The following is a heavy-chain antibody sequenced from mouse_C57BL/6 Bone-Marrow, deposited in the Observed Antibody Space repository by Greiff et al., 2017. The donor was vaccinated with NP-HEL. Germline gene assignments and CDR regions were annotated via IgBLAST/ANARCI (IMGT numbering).Heavy chain of an antibody. V-gene: IGHV5-12*01. CDR3: ARHVTYAVDY. J-gene: IGHJ4*01. CDR2: ISNGGGST. Sequence: EVQLVESGGGLVQPGGSLKLSCAASGFTFSDYYMYWVRQTPGKRLEWVAYISNGGGSTYYPDTVKGRFTISRDNAKNTQYLQMSRLKSEDTAMYYCARHVTYAVDYWGQGTSVTVSS. CDR1: GFTFSDYY.